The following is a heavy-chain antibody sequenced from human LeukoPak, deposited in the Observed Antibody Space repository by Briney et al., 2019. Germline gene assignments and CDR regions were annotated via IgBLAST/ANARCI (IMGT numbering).Heavy chain of an antibody. Sequence: GGSLRLSCAASGFTFSSYSMNWVRQAPGKGLEWVSSISSSSYIYYADSVKGRSTISRDNAKNSLYLQMNSLRAEDTAVYYCANHLACGSTSCPPFDYWGQGTLVTVSS. CDR3: ANHLACGSTSCPPFDY. J-gene: IGHJ4*02. V-gene: IGHV3-21*01. CDR1: GFTFSSYS. CDR2: ISSSSYI. D-gene: IGHD2-2*01.